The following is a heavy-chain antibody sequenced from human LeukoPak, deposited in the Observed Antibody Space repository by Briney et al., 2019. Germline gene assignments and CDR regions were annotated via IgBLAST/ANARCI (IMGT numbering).Heavy chain of an antibody. CDR2: ISSSSSTI. Sequence: GGSLRLSCAASGFTFSSYSMNWVRQAPGKGLEWVSYISSSSSTIYYADSVKGRFTISRDNAKNSLYLQMNSLRAEDTAVYYCARVAGARHYYYMDVWGKGTTVTVSS. CDR3: ARVAGARHYYYMDV. J-gene: IGHJ6*03. V-gene: IGHV3-48*04. CDR1: GFTFSSYS. D-gene: IGHD2-15*01.